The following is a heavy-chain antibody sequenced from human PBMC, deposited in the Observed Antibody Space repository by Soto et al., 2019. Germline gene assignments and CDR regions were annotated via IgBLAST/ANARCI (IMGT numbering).Heavy chain of an antibody. CDR3: AHMPVCCSGGSCYLFDY. Sequence: QITLKESGPTLVKPTQTLTLTCTFSGFSLSTSGVGVSWIRQPPGKALEWLALIYWDDDKRYSPSLKSRLTITKDTSKNQVVLTMTSMDPEDTATYYCAHMPVCCSGGSCYLFDYWGQGTPVTVSS. CDR2: IYWDDDK. D-gene: IGHD2-15*01. V-gene: IGHV2-5*02. J-gene: IGHJ4*02. CDR1: GFSLSTSGVG.